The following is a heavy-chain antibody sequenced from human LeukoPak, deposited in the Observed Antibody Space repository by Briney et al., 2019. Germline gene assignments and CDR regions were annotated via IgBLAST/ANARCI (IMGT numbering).Heavy chain of an antibody. V-gene: IGHV4-61*02. Sequence: SETLSLTCTVSGGFISSGSYYWSWIRQPAGKGLEWIGRIYTSGSTNYNPSLKSRVTISVDTSKNQFSLKLSSVTAADTAVYYCARAVYYYDSSGYYGNYYYYYYMDVWGKGTTVTISS. CDR2: IYTSGST. J-gene: IGHJ6*03. CDR3: ARAVYYYDSSGYYGNYYYYYYMDV. CDR1: GGFISSGSYY. D-gene: IGHD3-22*01.